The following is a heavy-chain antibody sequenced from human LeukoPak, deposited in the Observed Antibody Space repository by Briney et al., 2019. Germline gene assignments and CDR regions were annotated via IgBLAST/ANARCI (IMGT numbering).Heavy chain of an antibody. V-gene: IGHV4-34*01. CDR2: INHSGST. CDR1: GGSFSGYY. Sequence: SETLSLTCAVYGGSFSGYYWSWIRQPPGKGLEWIGEINHSGSTNYNPSLKSRVTISVDTSKNQFSLKLSSVTAADTAVYYCARVKYSSGWGDYWGQGTLVTVFS. D-gene: IGHD6-19*01. CDR3: ARVKYSSGWGDY. J-gene: IGHJ4*02.